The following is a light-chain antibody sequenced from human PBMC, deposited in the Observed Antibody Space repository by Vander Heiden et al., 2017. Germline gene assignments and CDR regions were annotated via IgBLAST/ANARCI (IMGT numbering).Light chain of an antibody. Sequence: DIQMTQSPSTLSAFVGDRVSITCRASQNIDNLLAWYQQKPGQAPKVLIYKASRLKSGVPQRFSGSGSGTDFTLTISSLQPDDVATYYCQQDKRYSTFGQGTKVEVK. V-gene: IGKV1-5*03. CDR2: KAS. CDR1: QNIDNL. CDR3: QQDKRYST. J-gene: IGKJ1*01.